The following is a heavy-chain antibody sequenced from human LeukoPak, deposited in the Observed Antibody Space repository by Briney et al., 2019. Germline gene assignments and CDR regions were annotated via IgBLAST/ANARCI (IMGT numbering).Heavy chain of an antibody. V-gene: IGHV5-51*01. J-gene: IGHJ4*02. CDR2: IFPGDSAT. CDR3: ATQLTLTAVGTEIDY. Sequence: GESLKISCKGSGYSFSRYWIGWVRQMPGKGLEWMGLIFPGDSATRYSPSFQGQVTFSVDKSISTAYLQWSSLKVSDTAMYYCATQLTLTAVGTEIDYWGQGTLVSASS. D-gene: IGHD6-13*01. CDR1: GYSFSRYW.